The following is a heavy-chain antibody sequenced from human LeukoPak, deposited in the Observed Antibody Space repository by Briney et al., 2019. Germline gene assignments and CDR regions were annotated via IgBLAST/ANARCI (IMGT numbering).Heavy chain of an antibody. V-gene: IGHV4-34*01. D-gene: IGHD2-8*01. CDR1: GESFSGFY. CDR2: INHSESS. J-gene: IGHJ4*02. CDR3: ARRPPNGGSYNGPSGLDY. Sequence: PSETLSLTCAVYGESFSGFYWSWVRQSPGKGLEWIGEINHSESSNYNPSLKSRVIISVDTSKNQFSLKLRSVTAADTAVYYCARRPPNGGSYNGPSGLDYWGQGTLVTVSS.